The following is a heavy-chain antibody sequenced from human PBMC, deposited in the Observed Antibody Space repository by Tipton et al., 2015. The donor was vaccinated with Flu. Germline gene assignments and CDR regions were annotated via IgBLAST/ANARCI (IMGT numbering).Heavy chain of an antibody. CDR2: IKQDGSEK. V-gene: IGHV3-7*01. Sequence: SLRLSCAASEFTFSSYWMSWVRQAPGKGLEWVANIKQDGSEKYFVDSVKGRFTVSRDNAKNSLYLQMNSLRAEDAAVYYCARKYNSNWYGGGAFDIWGQGTMVTVSS. CDR3: ARKYNSNWYGGGAFDI. D-gene: IGHD6-13*01. J-gene: IGHJ3*02. CDR1: EFTFSSYW.